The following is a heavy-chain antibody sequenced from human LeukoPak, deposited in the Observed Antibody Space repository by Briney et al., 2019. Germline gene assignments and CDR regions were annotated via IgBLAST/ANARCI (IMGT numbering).Heavy chain of an antibody. Sequence: TGGSLRLSCAASGFTFSSYAMHWVRQAPGKGLEWVAVISYDGSNKYYADSVKGRFTISRDNSKNTLYLQMNSLRAEDTAVYYCARGHYYDGPVDYWGQGTLVTVSS. CDR1: GFTFSSYA. CDR3: ARGHYYDGPVDY. D-gene: IGHD3-22*01. V-gene: IGHV3-30*04. CDR2: ISYDGSNK. J-gene: IGHJ4*02.